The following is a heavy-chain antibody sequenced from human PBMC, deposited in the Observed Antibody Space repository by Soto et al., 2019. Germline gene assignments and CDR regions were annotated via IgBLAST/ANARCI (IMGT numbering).Heavy chain of an antibody. CDR1: GYTFSSYA. V-gene: IGHV1-3*01. J-gene: IGHJ4*02. CDR2: INAGYGNT. D-gene: IGHD7-27*01. CDR3: ARDTGDGTFDF. Sequence: ASVKVSCKASGYTFSSYAMHCVRQAPGQRLEWMGWINAGYGNTKSSQKFQDRVTISRDTSASTAYMELTSLRSEDTAVYYCARDTGDGTFDFWGQGTLVTVSS.